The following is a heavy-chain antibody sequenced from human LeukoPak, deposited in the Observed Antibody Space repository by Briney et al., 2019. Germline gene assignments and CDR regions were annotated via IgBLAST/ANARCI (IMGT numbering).Heavy chain of an antibody. D-gene: IGHD3-10*01. Sequence: PGGSLRLSCAASGFTFSSYSMNWVRQAPGKGLEWVSSISSSSSYIYYADSVKGRFTISRDNAKNSLYLQMNSLRAEDTAVYYCARGQVPAAIASYGYYGSGSFPDYWGQGTLVTVSS. CDR3: ARGQVPAAIASYGYYGSGSFPDY. CDR1: GFTFSSYS. CDR2: ISSSSSYI. J-gene: IGHJ4*02. V-gene: IGHV3-21*01.